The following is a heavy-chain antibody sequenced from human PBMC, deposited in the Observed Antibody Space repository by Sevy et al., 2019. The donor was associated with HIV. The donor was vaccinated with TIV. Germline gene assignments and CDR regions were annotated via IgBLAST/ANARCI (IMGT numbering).Heavy chain of an antibody. CDR1: GGSISSSSYY. Sequence: SETLSLTCTVSGGSISSSSYYWGWIRQPPGKGLEWIGNIYYSGSTYYNPSLTSRVTISVDTAKNQFSLKLSSVTAADTAVYYCARLNSNHFDYWGQGVLVTVSS. J-gene: IGHJ4*02. CDR3: ARLNSNHFDY. D-gene: IGHD4-4*01. CDR2: IYYSGST. V-gene: IGHV4-39*01.